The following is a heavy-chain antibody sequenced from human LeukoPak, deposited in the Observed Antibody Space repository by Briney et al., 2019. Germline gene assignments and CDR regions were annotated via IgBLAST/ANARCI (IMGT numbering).Heavy chain of an antibody. J-gene: IGHJ4*02. CDR2: ISGSDSST. D-gene: IGHD2-8*02. CDR1: GFTFSTCL. CDR3: EKRPSCTGRGWHHIEY. V-gene: IGHV3-23*01. Sequence: GGSLRLSCAASGFTFSTCLMSWVRQAPGKGMEWVSTISGSDSSTYYADSVKGRFTISRDNSENTLFLQMNTLRAEDTAIYYCEKRPSCTGRGWHHIEYWGQGTVVPVSS.